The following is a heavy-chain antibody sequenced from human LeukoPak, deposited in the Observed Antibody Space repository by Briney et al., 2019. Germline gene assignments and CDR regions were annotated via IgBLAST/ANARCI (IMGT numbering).Heavy chain of an antibody. CDR3: ASSEDIVATSDY. Sequence: PGGSLRLSCAASGFTFSSYSMNWVRQAPGKGLEWVSSISSSSSYIYYADSVKGRFTISRDNAKNSLYLQMNSLRAEDTAVYYCASSEDIVATSDYWGQGTLVTVSS. CDR1: GFTFSSYS. CDR2: ISSSSSYI. D-gene: IGHD5-12*01. J-gene: IGHJ4*02. V-gene: IGHV3-21*01.